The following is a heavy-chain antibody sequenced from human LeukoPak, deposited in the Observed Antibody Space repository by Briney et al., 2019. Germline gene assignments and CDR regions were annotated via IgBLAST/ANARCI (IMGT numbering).Heavy chain of an antibody. V-gene: IGHV3-48*02. Sequence: GGSLRLSCAASGFTFSSYSMNWVRQAPGKGLEWVSYISHNSRTMHYADSVEGRLTISRDDAKNSLFLQMNSLRDEDTAVYYCVRGYPLGVATFDSWGQGTLVIVSS. CDR2: ISHNSRTM. D-gene: IGHD3-10*01. CDR1: GFTFSSYS. CDR3: VRGYPLGVATFDS. J-gene: IGHJ4*02.